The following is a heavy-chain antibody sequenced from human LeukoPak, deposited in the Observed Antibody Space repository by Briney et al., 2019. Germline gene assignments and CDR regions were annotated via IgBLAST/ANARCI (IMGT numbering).Heavy chain of an antibody. CDR1: GFTFSTSS. D-gene: IGHD6-13*01. V-gene: IGHV3-48*04. CDR3: AREQQQLVGGSDY. CDR2: IRGSSTTI. Sequence: GGSLRLSCAASGFTFSTSSMNWVRQAPGKGLEWISYIRGSSTTIYYADSVKGRFTISRDNAKNSLYLQMNSLRAEDTAVYYCAREQQQLVGGSDYWGQGTLVTVSS. J-gene: IGHJ4*02.